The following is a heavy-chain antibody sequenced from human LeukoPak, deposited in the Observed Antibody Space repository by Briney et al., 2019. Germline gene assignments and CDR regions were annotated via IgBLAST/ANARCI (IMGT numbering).Heavy chain of an antibody. D-gene: IGHD3-3*01. J-gene: IGHJ4*02. CDR1: GYTFTTYA. Sequence: ASVKVSCKASGYTFTTYAIHWVRQAPGRSLEWMGRINAGNGDAKYSQNFHDRITITRDTSASTVYMELTSLRSEDTAVYYCAREGGGLFGVTFDYWGQGTLVTVSS. V-gene: IGHV1-3*01. CDR2: INAGNGDA. CDR3: AREGGGLFGVTFDY.